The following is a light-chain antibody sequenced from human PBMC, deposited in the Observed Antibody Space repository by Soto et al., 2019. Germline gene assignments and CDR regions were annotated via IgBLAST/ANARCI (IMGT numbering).Light chain of an antibody. CDR1: SSNIGAGYD. Sequence: QSVLTQPPSVSGAPGQRVSISCTGSSSNIGAGYDVHWYQQLPGTAPKLLIYGNSNRPSGVPDRFSGSKSGTSASLAITGLHAEDEADYYCQSYDSSMSVEVFGTGTKGAVL. J-gene: IGLJ1*01. CDR2: GNS. CDR3: QSYDSSMSVEV. V-gene: IGLV1-40*01.